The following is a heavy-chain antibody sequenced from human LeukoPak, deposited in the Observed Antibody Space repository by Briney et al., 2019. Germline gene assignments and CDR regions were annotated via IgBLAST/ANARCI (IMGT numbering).Heavy chain of an antibody. CDR1: GYTFTGYY. CDR3: ARGEEWETLGDY. Sequence: ASVKVSCKASGYTFTGYYMHWVRQAPGQGLERMGWINPNSGGTNYAQKFQGRVTMTRDTPISTAYMELSRLRSDDTAVYYCARGEEWETLGDYWGQGTLVTVPS. CDR2: INPNSGGT. D-gene: IGHD1-26*01. V-gene: IGHV1-2*02. J-gene: IGHJ4*02.